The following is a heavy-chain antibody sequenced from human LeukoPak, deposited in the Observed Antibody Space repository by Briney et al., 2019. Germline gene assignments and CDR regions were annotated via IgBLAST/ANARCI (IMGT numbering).Heavy chain of an antibody. Sequence: GGSLRLSCAASGFTFSAYWMTWVRQAPGKGLEWVANMNQDGSVKYYVDSVKDRFTISRDNANSLYLQMNSLRAEDTAVYYCARDADRKFDYWGQGTLVTVSS. CDR1: GFTFSAYW. D-gene: IGHD3-16*02. CDR2: MNQDGSVK. V-gene: IGHV3-7*01. J-gene: IGHJ4*02. CDR3: ARDADRKFDY.